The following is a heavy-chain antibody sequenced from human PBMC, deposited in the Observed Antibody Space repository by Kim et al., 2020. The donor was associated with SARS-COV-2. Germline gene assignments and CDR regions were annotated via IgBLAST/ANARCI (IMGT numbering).Heavy chain of an antibody. V-gene: IGHV4-4*02. CDR1: GGSISSSNW. D-gene: IGHD1-26*01. Sequence: SETLSLTCAVSGGSISSSNWWSWVRQPPGKGLEWIGEIYHSGSTNYNPSLKSRVTISVDKSKNQFSLKLSSVTAADTAVYYCATSPREQYGRGSGFSANWGQGTLVTVSS. CDR3: ATSPREQYGRGSGFSAN. CDR2: IYHSGST. J-gene: IGHJ4*02.